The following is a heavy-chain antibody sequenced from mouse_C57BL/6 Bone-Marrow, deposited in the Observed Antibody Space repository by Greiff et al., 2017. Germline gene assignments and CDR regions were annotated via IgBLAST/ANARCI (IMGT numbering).Heavy chain of an antibody. J-gene: IGHJ2*01. V-gene: IGHV1-50*01. CDR2: VDTSDSNS. CDR1: GYTFTSFW. D-gene: IGHD2-1*01. Sequence: VQLQQSGAELVKPGASVKLSCKASGYTFTSFWMQWVKQRSGPGLEWIGVVDTSDSNSNYIQQFKGKATLIVDTFYSPAFMHVCSMSSEDSAVHNGTRADGNWDYFDYRGQGATLTGSS. CDR3: TRADGNWDYFDY.